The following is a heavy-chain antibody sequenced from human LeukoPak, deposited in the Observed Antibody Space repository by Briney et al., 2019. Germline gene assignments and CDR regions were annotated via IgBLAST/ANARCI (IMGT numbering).Heavy chain of an antibody. CDR2: IYYSGST. V-gene: IGHV4-59*12. CDR3: ARSSGSSPFDY. Sequence: SETLSLTCTVSGGSISSYYWSWIRQPPGKGLEWIGYIYYSGSTNYNPSLKSRVTMSVDTSKNQFSLKLSSVTAADTAVYYCARSSGSSPFDYWGQGTLVTVSS. CDR1: GGSISSYY. D-gene: IGHD1-26*01. J-gene: IGHJ4*02.